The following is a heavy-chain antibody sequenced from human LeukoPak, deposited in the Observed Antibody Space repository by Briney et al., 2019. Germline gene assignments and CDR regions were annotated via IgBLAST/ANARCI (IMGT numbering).Heavy chain of an antibody. V-gene: IGHV4-34*01. CDR2: INHSGST. J-gene: IGHJ5*02. CDR3: ARAIQDPWFDP. D-gene: IGHD2-21*01. CDR1: GGSISSGGYS. Sequence: SETLSLTCAVSGGSISSGGYSWSWIRQPPGKGLEWIGEINHSGSTNYNPSLKSRVTISVDTSKNQFSLKLSSVTAADTAVYYCARAIQDPWFDPWGQGTLVTVSS.